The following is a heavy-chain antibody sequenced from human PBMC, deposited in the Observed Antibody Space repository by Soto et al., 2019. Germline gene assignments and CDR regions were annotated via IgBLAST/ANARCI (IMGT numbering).Heavy chain of an antibody. J-gene: IGHJ4*02. V-gene: IGHV3-48*03. CDR1: GFAFSSYE. CDR2: IDATSNII. Sequence: EVQLVESGGGLVWPGGSLTLSCAASGFAFSSYEMNWVRQAPGKGLEWVSYIDATSNIIHYADSVEGRFTISRDNSKNSLFLQMNSLGAEDTAVYYCARDSSGGKGDWGQGTLVTVSS. D-gene: IGHD2-15*01. CDR3: ARDSSGGKGD.